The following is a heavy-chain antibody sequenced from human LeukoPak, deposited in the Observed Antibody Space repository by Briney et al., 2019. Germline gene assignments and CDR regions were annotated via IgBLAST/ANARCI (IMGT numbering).Heavy chain of an antibody. CDR3: ANEHSKGDI. J-gene: IGHJ3*02. CDR2: ISGSGGNT. D-gene: IGHD4-11*01. CDR1: GFTFSNYV. Sequence: GGSLRLSCAASGFTFSNYVMSWVRQAPGKGLEWVSAISGSGGNTYYADSVKGRFTISRDNSKNTLYLQMNSLRAEDAAVYYCANEHSKGDIWGQGTMVTVSS. V-gene: IGHV3-23*01.